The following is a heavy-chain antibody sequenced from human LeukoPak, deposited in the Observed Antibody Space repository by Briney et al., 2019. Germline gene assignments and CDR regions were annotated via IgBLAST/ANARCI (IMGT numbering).Heavy chain of an antibody. CDR1: GFTFSSYG. V-gene: IGHV3-30*03. CDR2: ISYDGSNK. D-gene: IGHD3-9*01. J-gene: IGHJ4*02. CDR3: ARDSLRYFDRRFDY. Sequence: GGSLRLSCAASGFTFSSYGMSWVRQAPGKGLGWVAVISYDGSNKYYADSVKGRFTISRDNSKNTLYLQMNSLRAEDTAVYYCARDSLRYFDRRFDYWGQGTLVTVSS.